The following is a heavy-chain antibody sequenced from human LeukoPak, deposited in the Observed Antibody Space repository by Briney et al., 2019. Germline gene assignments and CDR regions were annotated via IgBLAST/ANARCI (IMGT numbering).Heavy chain of an antibody. CDR1: GYTFTSYY. Sequence: ASVKVSCKASGYTFTSYYMHWVRQAPGQGLGWMGIINPSGGSTSYAQKFQGRVTMTRDTSTSTVYMELSSLRSEDTAVYYCARENLDLPLGTAVDYWGQGTLVTVSS. D-gene: IGHD3/OR15-3a*01. V-gene: IGHV1-46*01. J-gene: IGHJ4*02. CDR2: INPSGGST. CDR3: ARENLDLPLGTAVDY.